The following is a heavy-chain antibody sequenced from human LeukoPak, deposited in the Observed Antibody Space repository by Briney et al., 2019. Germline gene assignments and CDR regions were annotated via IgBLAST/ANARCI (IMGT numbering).Heavy chain of an antibody. CDR3: ARRGEVSQAEFDY. D-gene: IGHD3-10*01. Sequence: GSSVKVSCKVSGGTFSSYAISWVRQAPGQGLEWMGRIIPIFGTANYAQKFQGRVTITTDESTSTAYMELSSLRSEDTAVYYCARRGEVSQAEFDYWGQGTLVTVSS. CDR1: GGTFSSYA. CDR2: IIPIFGTA. J-gene: IGHJ4*02. V-gene: IGHV1-69*05.